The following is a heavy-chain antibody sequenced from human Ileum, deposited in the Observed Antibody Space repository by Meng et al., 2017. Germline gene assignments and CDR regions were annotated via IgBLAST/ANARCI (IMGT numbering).Heavy chain of an antibody. CDR3: ASRYCTDSGCHLGAFDF. Sequence: VYLVQFGAEVKKPGSAGKVSCKTSGGTLTNYPIHWVRQAPGQGLEWMGGIIPMFGIVNYAQNFQGRLTITADEFSTTGYMDLSSLTSEDTAVYYCASRYCTDSGCHLGAFDFWGQGTLVTVSS. V-gene: IGHV1-69*01. CDR1: GGTLTNYP. J-gene: IGHJ4*02. D-gene: IGHD2-8*02. CDR2: IIPMFGIV.